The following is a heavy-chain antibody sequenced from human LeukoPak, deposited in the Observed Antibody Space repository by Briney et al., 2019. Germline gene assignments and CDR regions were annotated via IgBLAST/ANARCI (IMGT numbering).Heavy chain of an antibody. J-gene: IGHJ4*02. CDR3: ARGLSDSWFYFAS. CDR2: INYDGTSI. V-gene: IGHV3-74*01. D-gene: IGHD6-13*01. CDR1: RFTFSSNW. Sequence: GGSLRLSCTASRFTFSSNWMHWVRQVPGKGPVWVSRINYDGTSISYAESVKGRFTISRDNAKNTLYLQMNSLRAEDTAVYHCARGLSDSWFYFASWGQGTPVTVSS.